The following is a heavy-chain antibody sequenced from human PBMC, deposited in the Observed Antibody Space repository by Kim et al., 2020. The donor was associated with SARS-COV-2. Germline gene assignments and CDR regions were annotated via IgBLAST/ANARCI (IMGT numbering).Heavy chain of an antibody. J-gene: IGHJ6*02. V-gene: IGHV3-30*02. CDR3: AKVGKKMTTVSTSIMDV. D-gene: IGHD4-17*01. Sequence: SVKGRFTISRDESKNTLYLQMNSLKTEDTAVYFCAKVGKKMTTVSTSIMDVWGRGTTVIVSS.